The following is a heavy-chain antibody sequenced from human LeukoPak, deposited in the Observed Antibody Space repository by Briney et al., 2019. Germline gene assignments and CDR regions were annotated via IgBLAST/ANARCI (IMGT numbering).Heavy chain of an antibody. CDR1: GYTFTSYG. J-gene: IGHJ3*02. D-gene: IGHD1-26*01. CDR2: INPNSGGT. V-gene: IGHV1-2*02. CDR3: ARDGVFGYYDAFDI. Sequence: GASVKVSCKASGYTFTSYGISWVRQAPGQGLEWMGWINPNSGGTNYAQKFQGRVTMTRDTSISTAYMELSRLRSDDTAVYYCARDGVFGYYDAFDIWGQGTMVTVSS.